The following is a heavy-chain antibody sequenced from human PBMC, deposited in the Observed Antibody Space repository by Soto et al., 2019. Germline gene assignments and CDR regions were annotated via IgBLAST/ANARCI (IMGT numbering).Heavy chain of an antibody. CDR2: ISAYNGNT. CDR1: GGTFSSYA. CDR3: ARDFGEYYYDSSGYYWPNDAFDI. V-gene: IGHV1-18*01. D-gene: IGHD3-22*01. J-gene: IGHJ3*02. Sequence: QVQLVQSGAEVKKPGSSVKVSCKASGGTFSSYAISWVRQAPGQGLEWMGGISAYNGNTNYAQKLQGRVTMTTDTSTSTAYMELRSLRSDDTAVYYCARDFGEYYYDSSGYYWPNDAFDIWGQGTMVTVSS.